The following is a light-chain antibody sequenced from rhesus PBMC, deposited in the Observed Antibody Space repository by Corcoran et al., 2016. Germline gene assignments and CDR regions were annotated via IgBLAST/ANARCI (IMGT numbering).Light chain of an antibody. CDR3: QVWDSSSGHYI. Sequence: SYDLTQPPSVSVSPGQTARITCGGDNIGSKNVHWYQQKAQQAPVLVIYHDNERPSGIPERFSGSKSGNTAALTISGVAAGDEADYYCQVWDSSSGHYIFGAGTRLTVL. CDR2: HDN. V-gene: IGLV3-36*02. J-gene: IGLJ1*01. CDR1: NIGSKN.